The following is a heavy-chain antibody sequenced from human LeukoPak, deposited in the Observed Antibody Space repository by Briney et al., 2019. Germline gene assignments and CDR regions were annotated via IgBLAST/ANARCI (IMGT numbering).Heavy chain of an antibody. Sequence: GGSLRLSCAASGFTFSSYAMTWVRQAPGKGLEWVSVNTSGGNTDYADPVKGRFTISRDNSKNTLYLQMNSLRAEDTAVYYCAKGSGRYVWGQGTLVTVSS. CDR2: NTSGGNT. CDR3: AKGSGRYV. CDR1: GFTFSSYA. V-gene: IGHV3-23*01. D-gene: IGHD6-19*01. J-gene: IGHJ4*02.